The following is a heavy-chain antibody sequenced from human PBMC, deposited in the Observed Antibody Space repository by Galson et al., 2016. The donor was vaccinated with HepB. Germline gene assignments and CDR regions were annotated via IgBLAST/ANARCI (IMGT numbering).Heavy chain of an antibody. CDR1: GFTFSNYA. D-gene: IGHD3-10*02. J-gene: IGHJ6*02. CDR3: AKDWSTTTCVQGCLDV. CDR2: INNNDDST. Sequence: SLRLSCAASGFTFSNYAMTWVRQAPGKGPEWISTINNNDDSTYYAGSVQGRFTISRDKSKNTLFLQMNSLRAEDTAVYYCAKDWSTTTCVQGCLDVWGQGTTVTVSS. V-gene: IGHV3-23*01.